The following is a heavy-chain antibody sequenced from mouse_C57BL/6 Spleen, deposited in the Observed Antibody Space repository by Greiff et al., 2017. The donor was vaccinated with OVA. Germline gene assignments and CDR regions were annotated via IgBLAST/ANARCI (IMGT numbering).Heavy chain of an antibody. D-gene: IGHD1-1*01. Sequence: EVMLVGSGGGLVKPGGALKLSCGASGFTFSRYALSWGRPTPEKRLEGVATISGGGSYTYYPDNVKGRFTISRDNAKNNLYLQMSHLKSEDTAMYYCAREGYYGSSYRNYFDYWGQGTTLTVSS. J-gene: IGHJ2*01. CDR2: ISGGGSYT. CDR3: AREGYYGSSYRNYFDY. CDR1: GFTFSRYA. V-gene: IGHV5-4*01.